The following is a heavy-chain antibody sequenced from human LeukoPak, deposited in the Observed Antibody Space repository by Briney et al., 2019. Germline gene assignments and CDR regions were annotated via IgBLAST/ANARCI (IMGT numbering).Heavy chain of an antibody. CDR2: VDYSGTT. D-gene: IGHD1-1*01. J-gene: IGHJ4*02. Sequence: SETLSLTCSVSGGSVSSGNYYWSWIRQPPGKGLEWIGHVDYSGTTSYNPSLRRRVAISLETSKDQFSLKVMFLTAADTAVYYCARGIRTGYGYWGQGTLVTVSS. CDR1: GGSVSSGNYY. V-gene: IGHV4-61*01. CDR3: ARGIRTGYGY.